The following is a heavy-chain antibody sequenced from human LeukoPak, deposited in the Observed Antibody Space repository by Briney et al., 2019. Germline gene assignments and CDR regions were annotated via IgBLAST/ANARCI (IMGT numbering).Heavy chain of an antibody. Sequence: PGGSLRLSCVASGFTFKNYWMSWVRQAPGKGLEWVANVREDGSEKHYVDSVKGRFTISRDNAKNSLYLQMNSLRVEDTAVYYCARRGGHDIWGQGTLVTVSS. V-gene: IGHV3-7*01. CDR1: GFTFKNYW. CDR2: VREDGSEK. J-gene: IGHJ4*02. CDR3: ARRGGHDI. D-gene: IGHD2-15*01.